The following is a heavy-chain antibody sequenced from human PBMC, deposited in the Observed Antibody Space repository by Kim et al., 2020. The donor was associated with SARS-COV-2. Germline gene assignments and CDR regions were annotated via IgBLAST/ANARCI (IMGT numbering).Heavy chain of an antibody. CDR3: ARVWSDYYDSSGYFSDY. CDR2: INTNTGNP. CDR1: GYTFTSYA. Sequence: ASVKVSCKASGYTFTSYAMNWVRQAPGQGLEWMGWINTNTGNPTYAQGFTGRFVFSLDTSVSTAYLQISSLKAEDTAVYYCARVWSDYYDSSGYFSDYWGQGTLVTVSS. V-gene: IGHV7-4-1*02. D-gene: IGHD3-22*01. J-gene: IGHJ4*02.